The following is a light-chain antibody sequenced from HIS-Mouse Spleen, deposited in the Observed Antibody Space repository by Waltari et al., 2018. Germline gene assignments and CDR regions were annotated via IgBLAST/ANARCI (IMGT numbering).Light chain of an antibody. CDR2: EDS. CDR1: ALPTTS. V-gene: IGLV3-10*01. J-gene: IGLJ2*01. CDR3: YSTDSSGNHRV. Sequence: SYELTQPPSVSVSPGQTARITCSGAALPTTSSYWYQQKSGQAPVLVIYEDSKRPSGIPERFSGSSSGTMATLTISGAQVEDEADYYCYSTDSSGNHRVFGGGTKLTVL.